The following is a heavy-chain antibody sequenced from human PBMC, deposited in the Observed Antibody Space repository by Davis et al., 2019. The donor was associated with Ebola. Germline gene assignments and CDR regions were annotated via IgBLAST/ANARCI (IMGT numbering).Heavy chain of an antibody. CDR2: ISYDGSNK. Sequence: GGSLRLSCAASGFTFSSYGMHWVRQAPGKGLEWVAVISYDGSNKYYADSVKGRFTISRDNSKNTLYLQMNSLRAEDTAVYYCAKIGGSYPTFDYWGQGTLVTVSS. J-gene: IGHJ4*02. D-gene: IGHD1-26*01. CDR1: GFTFSSYG. V-gene: IGHV3-30*18. CDR3: AKIGGSYPTFDY.